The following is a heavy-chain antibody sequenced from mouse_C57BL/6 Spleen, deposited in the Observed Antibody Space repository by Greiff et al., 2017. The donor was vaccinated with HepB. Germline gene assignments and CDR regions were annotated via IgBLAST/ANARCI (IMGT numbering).Heavy chain of an antibody. D-gene: IGHD2-4*01. CDR1: GFNIKDDY. V-gene: IGHV14-4*01. CDR2: IDPENGDT. CDR3: TTFDYYFDY. Sequence: EVQGVESGAELVRPGASVKLSCTASGFNIKDDYMHWVKQRPEQGLEWIGWIDPENGDTEYASKFQGKATITADTSSNTAYLQLSSLTSEDTAVYYCTTFDYYFDYWGQGTTLTVSS. J-gene: IGHJ2*01.